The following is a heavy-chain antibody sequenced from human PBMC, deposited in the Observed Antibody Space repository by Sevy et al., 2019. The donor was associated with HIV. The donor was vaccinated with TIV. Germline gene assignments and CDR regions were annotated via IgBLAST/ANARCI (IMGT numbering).Heavy chain of an antibody. CDR2: IKQDGSEK. D-gene: IGHD6-19*01. CDR1: GFSFSSFW. V-gene: IGHV3-7*03. Sequence: GGSLRLSCAASGFSFSSFWMSWVRQTPGKGLEWVASIKQDGSEKKYVDSVRGRFTVSRDNGNNSVYLQMNSLRADDTAVYYCAGGVGWFWWGQGALVTVSS. CDR3: AGGVGWFW. J-gene: IGHJ4*02.